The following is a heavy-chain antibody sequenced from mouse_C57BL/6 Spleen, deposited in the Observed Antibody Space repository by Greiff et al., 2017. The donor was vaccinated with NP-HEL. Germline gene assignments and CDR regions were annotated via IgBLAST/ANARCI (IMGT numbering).Heavy chain of an antibody. Sequence: VKLMESGPGLVQPSQSLSITCTVSGFSLTSYGVHWVRQSPGKGLEWLGVIWRGGSTDYNAAFMSRLSITKDNSKSQVFFKMNSLQADDTAIYYCAKKGDRTGAMDYWGQGTSVTVSS. CDR3: AKKGDRTGAMDY. CDR1: GFSLTSYG. J-gene: IGHJ4*01. V-gene: IGHV2-5*01. CDR2: IWRGGST.